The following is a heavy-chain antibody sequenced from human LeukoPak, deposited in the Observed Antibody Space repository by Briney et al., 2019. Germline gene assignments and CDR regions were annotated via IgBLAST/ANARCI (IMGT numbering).Heavy chain of an antibody. CDR2: ISGSGGST. CDR3: ARDPYDGNGYGAFDV. V-gene: IGHV3-23*01. J-gene: IGHJ3*01. Sequence: GGSLRLSCAASGFTFSSYAMSWVRQAPGKGLEWVSAISGSGGSTYYADSVKGRFTISRDNSKNTLYLQMNSLRAEDTAVYYCARDPYDGNGYGAFDVWGLGTMVIVSS. D-gene: IGHD3-22*01. CDR1: GFTFSSYA.